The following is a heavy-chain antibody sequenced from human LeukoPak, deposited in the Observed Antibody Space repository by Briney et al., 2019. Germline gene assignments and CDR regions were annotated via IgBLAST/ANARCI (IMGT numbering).Heavy chain of an antibody. Sequence: GGSLRLSCAASGFTFSDHPMNWVRQAPGGGLEWDSYISGGSDSIYYADSVKGRFTISRDNAKNSVYLQMKSLRDEDTAVYFCARDRPPVGAIDYWGQGTLVTASS. CDR2: ISGGSDSI. CDR1: GFTFSDHP. V-gene: IGHV3-48*02. J-gene: IGHJ4*02. CDR3: ARDRPPVGAIDY. D-gene: IGHD1-26*01.